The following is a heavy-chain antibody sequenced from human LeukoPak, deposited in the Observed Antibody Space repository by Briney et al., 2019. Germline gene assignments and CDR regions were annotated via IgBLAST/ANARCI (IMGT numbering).Heavy chain of an antibody. Sequence: GGSLRLSCAASGFTFSSYSMTWVRQAPGKGLEWVSSISSSSSYIYYADSVKGRFTISRDNAKNSLYLQMNSLRAEDTAVYYCASGGYYYDSSPGYWGQGTLVTVSS. CDR2: ISSSSSYI. V-gene: IGHV3-21*01. CDR3: ASGGYYYDSSPGY. J-gene: IGHJ4*02. CDR1: GFTFSSYS. D-gene: IGHD3-22*01.